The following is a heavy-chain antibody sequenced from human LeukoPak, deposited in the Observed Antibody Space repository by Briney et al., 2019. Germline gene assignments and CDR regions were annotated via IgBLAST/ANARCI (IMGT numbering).Heavy chain of an antibody. V-gene: IGHV3-7*01. CDR1: GFTFSSYW. J-gene: IGHJ6*03. CDR2: IKQDGSEK. D-gene: IGHD5-24*01. Sequence: GGSLRLSCAASGFTFSSYWMSWVRQAPGKGLEWVANIKQDGSEKYYVDSVMGRFTISRDNSKNTLYLQMNSLRAEDTAMYYCAKDGDAYTEFYYYYMDVRGKGTTVTVSS. CDR3: AKDGDAYTEFYYYYMDV.